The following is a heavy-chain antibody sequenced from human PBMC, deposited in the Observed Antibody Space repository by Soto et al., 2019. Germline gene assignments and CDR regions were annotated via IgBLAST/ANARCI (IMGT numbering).Heavy chain of an antibody. V-gene: IGHV5-10-1*01. Sequence: PGESLKISCKGSGYSFSGYWSTWVRKKPGKGLEWMGRIDPSDSQTYYSPSFRGHVTISVTKSITTVFLQWSSLRASDTAMYYCARQIYDSDTGPNFQYYFDSWGQGTPVTVSS. CDR3: ARQIYDSDTGPNFQYYFDS. CDR1: GYSFSGYW. CDR2: IDPSDSQT. D-gene: IGHD3-22*01. J-gene: IGHJ4*02.